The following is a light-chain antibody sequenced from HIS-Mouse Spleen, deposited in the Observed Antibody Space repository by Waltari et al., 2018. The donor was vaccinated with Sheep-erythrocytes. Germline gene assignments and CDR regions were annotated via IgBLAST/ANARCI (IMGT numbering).Light chain of an antibody. J-gene: IGLJ2*01. CDR3: QAWDSSTAV. CDR2: QDS. Sequence: SYELTQPPSVSVSPGQTASITCSGDKLGDKYACWYQHKPGQSPVLVIDQDSKRPSGIPERFSGSNSGNTATLTISGTQAMDEADYYCQAWDSSTAVFGGGTKLTVL. V-gene: IGLV3-1*01. CDR1: KLGDKY.